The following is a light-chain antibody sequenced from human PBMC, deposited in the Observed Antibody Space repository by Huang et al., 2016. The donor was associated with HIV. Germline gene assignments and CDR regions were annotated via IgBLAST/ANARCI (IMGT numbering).Light chain of an antibody. Sequence: IRMTQSPSSLSASTGDRVTINCRANQDINNFLAWYQQRPGSVPKLLIYAASTLQSGVPSRFIGNGSGTDFTLTIGGRHSEDVATYYCQQYDMHPLTFGPGTRVDIK. J-gene: IGKJ3*01. CDR2: AAS. CDR1: QDINNF. V-gene: IGKV1-8*01. CDR3: QQYDMHPLT.